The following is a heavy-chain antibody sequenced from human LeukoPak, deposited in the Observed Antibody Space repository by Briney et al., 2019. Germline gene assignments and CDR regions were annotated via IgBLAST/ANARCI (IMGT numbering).Heavy chain of an antibody. V-gene: IGHV3-53*01. CDR3: AGRVTGYSSGYVY. CDR2: IYSGGST. Sequence: GGSLRLSCAASGFTVSSNYMSWVRQAPGKGPEWVSVIYSGGSTYYADSVKGRFTISRDNSENIVYLQMNNLRAEDTAVYYCAGRVTGYSSGYVYWGQGTLVTVSS. CDR1: GFTVSSNY. J-gene: IGHJ4*02. D-gene: IGHD5-18*01.